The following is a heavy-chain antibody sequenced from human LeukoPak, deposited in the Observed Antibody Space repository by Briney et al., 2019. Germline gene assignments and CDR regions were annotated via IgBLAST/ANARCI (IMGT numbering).Heavy chain of an antibody. V-gene: IGHV1-18*01. CDR2: ISGYNGNT. CDR1: GYTFTSYG. D-gene: IGHD6-19*01. CDR3: ARARGPYSWWLAPNFDY. Sequence: ASVKVSCKASGYTFTSYGISWVRQAPGQGLEWMGWISGYNGNTNYAQKLQGRVTMTTDTSTSTAYMELRSLRSDDTAVYYCARARGPYSWWLAPNFDYWGQGTLVTVSS. J-gene: IGHJ4*02.